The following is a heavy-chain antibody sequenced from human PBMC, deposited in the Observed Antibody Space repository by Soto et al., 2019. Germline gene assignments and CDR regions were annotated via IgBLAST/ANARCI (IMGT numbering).Heavy chain of an antibody. Sequence: QVQLVQSGAEVKKPGASVKVSCKASGYTFTSYDINWVRQATGQGLEWMGWMNPNSGNTGYAQKFQGRVTMSRNTSISTAYMELSSLRSEDTAVYYCASGDYPYYYDGMDVWGQGTTVTVSS. V-gene: IGHV1-8*01. CDR2: MNPNSGNT. J-gene: IGHJ6*02. CDR1: GYTFTSYD. CDR3: ASGDYPYYYDGMDV. D-gene: IGHD5-12*01.